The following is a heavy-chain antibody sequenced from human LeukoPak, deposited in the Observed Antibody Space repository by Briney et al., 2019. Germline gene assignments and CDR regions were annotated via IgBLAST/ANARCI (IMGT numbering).Heavy chain of an antibody. D-gene: IGHD6-19*01. CDR2: ISSSSSYI. CDR1: GFTFSSYS. V-gene: IGHV3-21*01. CDR3: ARDLSHLAVAGTMADY. Sequence: GGSLRLSCAASGFTFSSYSMNWVRQAPGKGLEWVSSISSSSSYIYYADSVKGRFTISRDNAKNSLYLQMNSLRAEDTAVYYCARDLSHLAVAGTMADYWAQETRVTVSS. J-gene: IGHJ4*02.